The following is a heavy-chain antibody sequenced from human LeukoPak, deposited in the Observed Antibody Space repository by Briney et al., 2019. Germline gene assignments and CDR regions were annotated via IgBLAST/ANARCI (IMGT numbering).Heavy chain of an antibody. V-gene: IGHV1-58*02. CDR3: AAEGYAALGY. CDR2: IVVGSGNT. J-gene: IGHJ4*02. CDR1: AFTFTSSA. D-gene: IGHD5-12*01. Sequence: SVKVSCKASAFTFTSSAMQWVRQARGQRLEWIGWIVVGSGNTNYAQKFQERVTITRDMSTSTAYMELSSLRSEDTAVYYCAAEGYAALGYWGQGTLVTVSS.